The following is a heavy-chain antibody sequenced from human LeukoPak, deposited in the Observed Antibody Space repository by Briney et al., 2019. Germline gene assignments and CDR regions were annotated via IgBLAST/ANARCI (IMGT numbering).Heavy chain of an antibody. CDR3: TRMTTGHDY. D-gene: IGHD4-17*01. CDR2: INHSGYT. J-gene: IGHJ4*02. CDR1: GVSFNDYY. Sequence: KPSETLTLTCAVSGVSFNDYYWSLVRQTPAKGLEWIGEINHSGYTNDSPSLKSRVTISIDTSRKQFSLNLRSVTVADTGIYYCTRMTTGHDYWGQGTLVTVSS. V-gene: IGHV4-34*01.